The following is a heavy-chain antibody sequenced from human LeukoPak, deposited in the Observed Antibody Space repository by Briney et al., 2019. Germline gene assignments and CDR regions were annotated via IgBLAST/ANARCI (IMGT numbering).Heavy chain of an antibody. J-gene: IGHJ4*02. CDR2: INTDGSST. Sequence: PGGSLRLSCAASGFTFSSYWMHWVRQAPGKGLVWVSRINTDGSSTSYADSVKGRFTISRDNAKNTLYLQMNSLRAEDTAVYYCARDVFCSGSSCYFDYWGQGTLVTVSS. V-gene: IGHV3-74*01. D-gene: IGHD2-15*01. CDR1: GFTFSSYW. CDR3: ARDVFCSGSSCYFDY.